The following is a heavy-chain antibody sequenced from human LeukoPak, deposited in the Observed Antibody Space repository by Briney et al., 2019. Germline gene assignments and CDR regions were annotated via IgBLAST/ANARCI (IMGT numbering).Heavy chain of an antibody. CDR3: AREEPAGSTDY. Sequence: GGSLRLSXAATGFVFNSYSMHWVRQAPGKGLECVSAIRNDGGGTYYANSVRGRFTISRDNSKNTLYLQMDSLTAEDTAFYYCAREEPAGSTDYWGQGTLVTVSS. CDR1: GFVFNSYS. J-gene: IGHJ4*02. D-gene: IGHD1-14*01. V-gene: IGHV3-64*01. CDR2: IRNDGGGT.